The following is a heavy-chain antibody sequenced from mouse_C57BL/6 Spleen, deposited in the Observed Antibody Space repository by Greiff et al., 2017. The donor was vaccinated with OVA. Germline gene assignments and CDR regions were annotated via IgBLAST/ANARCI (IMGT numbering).Heavy chain of an antibody. CDR1: GYSFTGYY. CDR3: ARPYYYGSSYGFAY. J-gene: IGHJ3*01. Sequence: EVHLVESGPELVKPGASVKISCKASGYSFTGYYMNWVKQSPEKSLEWIGEINPSTGGTTYNQKFKAKATLTVDKSSSTAYMQLKSLTSEDSAVYYCARPYYYGSSYGFAYWGQGTLVTVSA. D-gene: IGHD1-1*01. V-gene: IGHV1-42*01. CDR2: INPSTGGT.